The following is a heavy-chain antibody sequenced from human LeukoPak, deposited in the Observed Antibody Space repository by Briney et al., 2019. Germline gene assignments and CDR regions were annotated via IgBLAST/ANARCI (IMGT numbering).Heavy chain of an antibody. V-gene: IGHV1-24*01. D-gene: IGHD6-13*01. CDR1: GYTLTELS. Sequence: ASVKVSCKVSGYTLTELSMHWARQAPGKGLEWMGGFDPEDGETIYAQKFQGRVTMTEDTSTDTAYMELSSLRSEDTAVYYYARDARGAAAADDAFDIWGQGTMVIVSS. CDR3: ARDARGAAAADDAFDI. CDR2: FDPEDGET. J-gene: IGHJ3*02.